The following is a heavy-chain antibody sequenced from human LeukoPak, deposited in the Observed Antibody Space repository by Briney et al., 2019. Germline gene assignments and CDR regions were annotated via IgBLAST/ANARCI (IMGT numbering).Heavy chain of an antibody. CDR2: ISGSGGST. V-gene: IGHV3-23*01. Sequence: GGSLRLSCAASGFIFDNFGMSWVRQAPGKGLEWVSAISGSGGSTYYADSVKGRFTISRDNSKNTLYLQMNSLRAEDTAVYYCAREARDFLGGFDYWGQGTLVTVSS. D-gene: IGHD2-21*02. CDR1: GFIFDNFG. J-gene: IGHJ4*02. CDR3: AREARDFLGGFDY.